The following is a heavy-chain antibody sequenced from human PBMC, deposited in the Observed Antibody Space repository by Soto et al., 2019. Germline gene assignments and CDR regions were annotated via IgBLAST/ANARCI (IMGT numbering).Heavy chain of an antibody. J-gene: IGHJ4*02. D-gene: IGHD2-8*01. V-gene: IGHV1-18*01. CDR2: ISAYNGNT. Sequence: QVQLVQSGAEVKKPGASVKVSCKASGYTFTSYGISWVRQAPGQGLEWMGWISAYNGNTNHAQKLQGRGTKTTDTTKSTASIELSSLRSDDTAVYYCERELGVGLVDYLGQGTLVTVSS. CDR3: ERELGVGLVDY. CDR1: GYTFTSYG.